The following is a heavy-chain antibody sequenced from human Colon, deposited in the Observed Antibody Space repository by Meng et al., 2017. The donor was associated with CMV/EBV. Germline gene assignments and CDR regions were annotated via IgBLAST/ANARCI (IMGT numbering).Heavy chain of an antibody. CDR2: IHHRGST. CDR3: ARGLRPVY. V-gene: IGHV4-34*01. Sequence: SLSLPCAVSGGSLSCYYWSWIRPPPGKGLEWIGDIHHRGSTNYNSSLKSRVTISVDTSKNQFSLTLSSVTAADTAVYYCARGLRPVYWGQGTLVTVSS. J-gene: IGHJ4*02. CDR1: GGSLSCYY.